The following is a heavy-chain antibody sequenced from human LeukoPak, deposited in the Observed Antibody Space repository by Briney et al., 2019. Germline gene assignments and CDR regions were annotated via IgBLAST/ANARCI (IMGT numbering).Heavy chain of an antibody. D-gene: IGHD3-10*01. CDR1: GYTLTSYD. J-gene: IGHJ4*02. V-gene: IGHV1-8*01. Sequence: ASVKVSCKASGYTLTSYDINWVRQATGQGLEWMGWMNPNSGNTGYAQKFQGRVTMTRNTSISTAYMELSSLRSEDTAVYYCARGETMVRGVSGYWGQGTLVTVSS. CDR3: ARGETMVRGVSGY. CDR2: MNPNSGNT.